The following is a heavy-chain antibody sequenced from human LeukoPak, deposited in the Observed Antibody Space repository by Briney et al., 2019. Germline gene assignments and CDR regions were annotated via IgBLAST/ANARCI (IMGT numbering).Heavy chain of an antibody. J-gene: IGHJ4*02. CDR3: GRGEGFLVDH. D-gene: IGHD3-3*01. Sequence: GGSLRLSCSASGFTFKRFYLHWVRQAPGKGLEFVSHISSNGATTYYADSVKGRFTISRDNSKNTLYLQMSSLRADDTAVYYCGRGEGFLVDHWGQGTLVTVSS. CDR1: GFTFKRFY. V-gene: IGHV3-64D*06. CDR2: ISSNGATT.